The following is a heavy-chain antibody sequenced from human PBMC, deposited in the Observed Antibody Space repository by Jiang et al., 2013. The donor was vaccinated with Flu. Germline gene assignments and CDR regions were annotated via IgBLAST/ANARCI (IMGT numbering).Heavy chain of an antibody. V-gene: IGHV1-3*01. CDR2: INAGNGNT. CDR3: ARGGSTSFMNLGGGHRDFDY. D-gene: IGHD2-2*01. CDR1: GYTFTSYA. Sequence: GAEVKKPGASVKVSCKASGYTFTSYAMHWVRQAPGQRLEWMGWINAGNGNTKYSQKFQGRVTITRDTSASTAYMELSSLRSEDTAVYYCARGGSTSFMNLGGGHRDFDYWGQGTLVTVSS. J-gene: IGHJ4*02.